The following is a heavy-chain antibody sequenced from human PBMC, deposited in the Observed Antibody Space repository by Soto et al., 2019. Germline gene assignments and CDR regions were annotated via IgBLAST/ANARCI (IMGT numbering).Heavy chain of an antibody. CDR1: GYTFTGYY. D-gene: IGHD2-2*01. V-gene: IGHV1-2*02. CDR2: INPNSGGT. Sequence: QVQLVQSGAEVKKPGASVKVSCKASGYTFTGYYMHWVRQAPGQGLEWMGWINPNSGGTNYAQKFQGRVTMTRDTSISTAYMELSRLRSDDTAVYYCAVPIVVVPAHNNWFDPRGQGTLVTVSS. CDR3: AVPIVVVPAHNNWFDP. J-gene: IGHJ5*02.